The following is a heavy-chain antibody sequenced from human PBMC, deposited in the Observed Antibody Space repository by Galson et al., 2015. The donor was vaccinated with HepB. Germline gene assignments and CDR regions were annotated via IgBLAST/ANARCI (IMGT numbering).Heavy chain of an antibody. J-gene: IGHJ4*02. CDR3: ARDRSGTTRGEPAY. CDR2: ISAYNGNT. Sequence: SVKVSCKASGFTFNSYGFTWVRQAPGQGLEWIGWISAYNGNTDYAQKFQGRVTMTTDTSTTTAYLDLGSLRSDDTAVYYCARDRSGTTRGEPAYWGQGILVTVSS. V-gene: IGHV1-18*01. D-gene: IGHD1-7*01. CDR1: GFTFNSYG.